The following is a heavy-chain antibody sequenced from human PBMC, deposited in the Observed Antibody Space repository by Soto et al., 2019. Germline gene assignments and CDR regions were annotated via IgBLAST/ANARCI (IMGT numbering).Heavy chain of an antibody. CDR2: ITSSSSYT. CDR3: TGGQDNLAVNFDY. D-gene: IGHD1-1*01. CDR1: GSNFRDYY. J-gene: IGHJ4*02. Sequence: GGSLRLSCAASGSNFRDYYMGWIRQSPGKGLEWLSYITSSSSYTHYADSVKGRFIISRDNAKNSLYLQMNSLRAEDTAVYYCTGGQDNLAVNFDYWGQGTPVTVSS. V-gene: IGHV3-11*03.